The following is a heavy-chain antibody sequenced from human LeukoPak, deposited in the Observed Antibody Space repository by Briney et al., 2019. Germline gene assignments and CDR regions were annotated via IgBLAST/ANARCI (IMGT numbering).Heavy chain of an antibody. Sequence: SETLSLTCTVSGGSISSYYWSWIRQPPGKGLEWIGNIYHSGSTNYSPSLKSRVTISVDTSKNQFSLKLSSVTAADTAVYFCAREDYYNSGGYYLDYWGQGTLVTVSS. J-gene: IGHJ4*02. V-gene: IGHV4-59*08. D-gene: IGHD3-22*01. CDR1: GGSISSYY. CDR3: AREDYYNSGGYYLDY. CDR2: IYHSGST.